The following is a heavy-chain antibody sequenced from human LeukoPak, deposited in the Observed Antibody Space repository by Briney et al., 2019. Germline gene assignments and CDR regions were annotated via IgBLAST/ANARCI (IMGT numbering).Heavy chain of an antibody. Sequence: ASVKVSCKASGYTFNSYGVTWVRQAPGQGLEWVGWINPNSGGTNYAQKFQGRVTMTRDTSISTAYMELSRLRSDDTAVYYCARGTGTTRGLHYWGQGTLVTVSS. CDR3: ARGTGTTRGLHY. CDR1: GYTFNSYG. V-gene: IGHV1-2*02. D-gene: IGHD1-1*01. J-gene: IGHJ4*02. CDR2: INPNSGGT.